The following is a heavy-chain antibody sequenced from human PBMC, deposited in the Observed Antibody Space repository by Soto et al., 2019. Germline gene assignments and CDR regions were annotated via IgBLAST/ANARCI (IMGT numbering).Heavy chain of an antibody. CDR2: ISGSGGST. Sequence: EVQLLESGGGLVQPGGSLRLSCAASGFTFSSYAMSWVRQAPGKGLEWVSAISGSGGSTYYADTVKGRFTISRDNSKNTLYLQMNSLRAEDTAVYYCARVGDYLFNYYFDYWGQGTLVTVSS. J-gene: IGHJ4*02. CDR1: GFTFSSYA. D-gene: IGHD4-17*01. V-gene: IGHV3-23*01. CDR3: ARVGDYLFNYYFDY.